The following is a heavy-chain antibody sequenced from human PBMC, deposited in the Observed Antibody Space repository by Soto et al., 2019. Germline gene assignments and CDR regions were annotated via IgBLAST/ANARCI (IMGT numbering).Heavy chain of an antibody. CDR1: GDSFTSFW. J-gene: IGHJ4*02. D-gene: IGHD6-19*01. CDR3: ARKHPLDSRGCYN. Sequence: GASLKISCKVSGDSFTSFWIGWVRQMPGKGLEWLGSIYPGDSDTRYSPSFQGQVTISADKSITTAYLQWSSLKASDTAIYYCARKHPLDSRGCYNWGQGTLVTVSS. CDR2: IYPGDSDT. V-gene: IGHV5-51*01.